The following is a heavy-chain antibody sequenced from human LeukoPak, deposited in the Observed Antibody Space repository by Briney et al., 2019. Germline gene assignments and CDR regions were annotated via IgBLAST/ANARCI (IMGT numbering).Heavy chain of an antibody. CDR3: ARDGEDSSGYRYDAFDI. J-gene: IGHJ3*02. D-gene: IGHD3-22*01. V-gene: IGHV4-61*01. Sequence: SETLSLTCTVSGGSISSSSYYWGWIRQPPGKGLEWIGYIYYSGSTNYNPSLKSRVTISVDTSKNQFSLKLSSVTAADTAVYYCARDGEDSSGYRYDAFDIWGQGTMVTVSS. CDR1: GGSISSSSYY. CDR2: IYYSGST.